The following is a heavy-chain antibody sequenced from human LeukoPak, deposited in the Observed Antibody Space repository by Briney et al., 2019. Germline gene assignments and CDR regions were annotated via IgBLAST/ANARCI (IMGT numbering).Heavy chain of an antibody. CDR2: INHSGST. Sequence: SETLSLTCAVSGYSISSGYYWGWIRQPPGKGLEWIGEINHSGSTNYNPSLKSRVTISVDTSKNQFSLKLSSVTAADTAVYYCARVELYYFDYWGQGTLVTVSS. CDR3: ARVELYYFDY. D-gene: IGHD1-1*01. V-gene: IGHV4-38-2*01. J-gene: IGHJ4*02. CDR1: GYSISSGYY.